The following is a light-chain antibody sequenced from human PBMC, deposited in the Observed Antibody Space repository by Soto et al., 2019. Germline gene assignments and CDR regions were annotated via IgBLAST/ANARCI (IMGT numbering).Light chain of an antibody. V-gene: IGKV2-28*01. CDR2: LGS. J-gene: IGKJ4*01. Sequence: DIVMTQSPLSLPVTPGEPSSMSCRASESLLHSNGYNYLDWYLQKPGQSPQLLIYLGSNRASGVPDRFSGSGSGTDFTLKISRVEAEDVGVYYCMQALQTPLTFGGGTKVDIK. CDR3: MQALQTPLT. CDR1: ESLLHSNGYNY.